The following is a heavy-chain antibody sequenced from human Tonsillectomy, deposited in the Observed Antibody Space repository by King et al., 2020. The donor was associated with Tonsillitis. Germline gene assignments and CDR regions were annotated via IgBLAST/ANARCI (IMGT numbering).Heavy chain of an antibody. CDR2: ISYDGSRK. Sequence: HVQLVESGGGVVQPGRSLRLSCAASGFTFRNYGMHWVRQAPGKGLDWVAVISYDGSRKNYADSVKGRFAISRDNSNSTVYLQVNSLRAEDTALYYCARERLYSRGWGIDYWGQGTPVTVSS. CDR3: ARERLYSRGWGIDY. V-gene: IGHV3-33*05. D-gene: IGHD6-25*01. J-gene: IGHJ4*02. CDR1: GFTFRNYG.